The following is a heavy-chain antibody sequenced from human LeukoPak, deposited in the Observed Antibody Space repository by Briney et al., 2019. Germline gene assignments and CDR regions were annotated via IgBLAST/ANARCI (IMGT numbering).Heavy chain of an antibody. CDR2: ISGSGGST. V-gene: IGHV3-23*01. Sequence: GGSLRLSCAASGFTFSSYAMSWVRQAPGKGLEWVSAISGSGGSTYYADSVKGRFTISRDNSKNTLYLQMNSLRAEDTAVYYCAKGAPGYCSGGSCRGGDYWGQGTLVTVSS. CDR3: AKGAPGYCSGGSCRGGDY. J-gene: IGHJ4*02. CDR1: GFTFSSYA. D-gene: IGHD2-15*01.